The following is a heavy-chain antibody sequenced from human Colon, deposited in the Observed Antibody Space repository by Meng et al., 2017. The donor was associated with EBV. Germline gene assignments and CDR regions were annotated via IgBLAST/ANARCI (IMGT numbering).Heavy chain of an antibody. Sequence: VPLPGSGPGLVNPSETLSLTCTVSGDSVATGRYYWSWIRQPPGKGLEWIAYIYYIGGTNYNPSLKSRLTISLDTSKNQFSLSLRSVTAADTAVYYCARVSGRSFNPWGQGTLVTVSS. CDR1: GDSVATGRYY. J-gene: IGHJ5*02. V-gene: IGHV4-61*01. D-gene: IGHD3-10*01. CDR2: IYYIGGT. CDR3: ARVSGRSFNP.